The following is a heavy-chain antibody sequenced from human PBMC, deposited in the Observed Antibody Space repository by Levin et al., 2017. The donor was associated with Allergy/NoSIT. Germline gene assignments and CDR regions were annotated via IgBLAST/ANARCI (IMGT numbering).Heavy chain of an antibody. CDR1: GFTFSSYE. J-gene: IGHJ4*02. V-gene: IGHV3-48*03. D-gene: IGHD1-26*01. CDR2: ISISGSTI. Sequence: GGSLRLSCAASGFTFSSYEMNWVRQAPGKGLEWVSYISISGSTIYYADSVKGRFTISRDNAKSSLYLQMNNLRAEDTAIYYCERLVGTTTGYFDYWGQGTLVTISS. CDR3: ERLVGTTTGYFDY.